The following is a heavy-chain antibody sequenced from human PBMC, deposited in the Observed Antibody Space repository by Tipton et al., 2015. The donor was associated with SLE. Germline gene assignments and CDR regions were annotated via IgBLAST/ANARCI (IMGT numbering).Heavy chain of an antibody. J-gene: IGHJ6*03. Sequence: QLVQSGAEVKKPGASVKVSCKASGYTFTGYYMHWVRQAPGQGLEWMGWINPNSGGTNYAQKFQGWVTMTRDTSISTAYMELSRLRSDDTAVYYCARGGSDSSSWYGYYYYMDVWGKGTMVTVSS. CDR2: INPNSGGT. D-gene: IGHD6-13*01. CDR1: GYTFTGYY. CDR3: ARGGSDSSSWYGYYYYMDV. V-gene: IGHV1-2*04.